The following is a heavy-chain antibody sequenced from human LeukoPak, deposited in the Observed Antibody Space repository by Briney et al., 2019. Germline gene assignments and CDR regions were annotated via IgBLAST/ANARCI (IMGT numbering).Heavy chain of an antibody. CDR2: ISSSGSTI. CDR1: GFTFSSYE. CDR3: AELGITMIGGV. J-gene: IGHJ6*04. D-gene: IGHD3-10*02. Sequence: GGSLRLSCAASGFTFSSYEMSWVRQAPGKGLEWVSYISSSGSTIYYADSVKGRFTISRDNAKNSLYLQMNSLRAEDTAVHYCAELGITMIGGVWGKGTTVTISS. V-gene: IGHV3-48*03.